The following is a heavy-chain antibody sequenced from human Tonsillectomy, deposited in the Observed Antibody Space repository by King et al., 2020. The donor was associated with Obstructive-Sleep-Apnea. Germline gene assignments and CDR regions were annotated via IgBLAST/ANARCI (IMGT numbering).Heavy chain of an antibody. CDR3: ARDRDCRSTSCFFGMDV. D-gene: IGHD2-2*01. V-gene: IGHV3-74*01. J-gene: IGHJ6*02. CDR1: GFTFSSYW. Sequence: VQLVESGGGLVQPGGSLRLSCAASGFTFSSYWIHWVRQAPGKGLVWVSRINSDGSTTTYADSVKGRFTISRDNAKNTLHLQMSSLRAEDTAVYFCARDRDCRSTSCFFGMDVWGQGTTVTVSS. CDR2: INSDGSTT.